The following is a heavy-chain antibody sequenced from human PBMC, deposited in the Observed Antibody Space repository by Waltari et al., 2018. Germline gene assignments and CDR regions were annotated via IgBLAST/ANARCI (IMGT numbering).Heavy chain of an antibody. CDR3: ARTGTTETSVLYAMDV. V-gene: IGHV4-30-2*01. D-gene: IGHD4-17*01. J-gene: IGHJ6*02. Sequence: QLQLQESGSGLVKPSQTLSLTCAVSGGSIGTGDYSWSWIRQPPGKGLEWIGYIYHTGSAFYNPSRKGRVTITVDRSKNQFSLNLESVTAADTAVYFCARTGTTETSVLYAMDVWGQGTTVTVTS. CDR2: IYHTGSA. CDR1: GGSIGTGDYS.